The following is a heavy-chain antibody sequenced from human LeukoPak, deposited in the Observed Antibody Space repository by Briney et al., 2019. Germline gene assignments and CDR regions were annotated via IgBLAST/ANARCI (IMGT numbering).Heavy chain of an antibody. J-gene: IGHJ5*02. V-gene: IGHV4-59*01. CDR2: IYYSGST. Sequence: SETLSLTCTVSGGSISSYYWSWIRQPPGKGLEWIGYIYYSGSTNYNPSLKRRVTISVDTSKNQFSLKLSSVTAADTAVYYCARMDIVVVVAATHNWFDPWGQGTLVTVSS. D-gene: IGHD2-15*01. CDR3: ARMDIVVVVAATHNWFDP. CDR1: GGSISSYY.